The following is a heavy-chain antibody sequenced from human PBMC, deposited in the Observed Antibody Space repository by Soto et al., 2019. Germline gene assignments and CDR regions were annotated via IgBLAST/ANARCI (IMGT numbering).Heavy chain of an antibody. Sequence: GGSLRLSCAASGFTFSDYYMGWIRQAPGRGLEWLSYISIASSTIYYADSVKGRFSISRDNAKNSLYLQLSSLRAEDTAVYFCARERARVFDSWGQGTLVTV. CDR1: GFTFSDYY. J-gene: IGHJ4*02. CDR2: ISIASSTI. V-gene: IGHV3-11*01. CDR3: ARERARVFDS.